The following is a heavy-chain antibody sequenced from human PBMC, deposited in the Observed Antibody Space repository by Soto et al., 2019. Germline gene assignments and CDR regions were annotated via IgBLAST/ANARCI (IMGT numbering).Heavy chain of an antibody. CDR2: MSGSGGST. V-gene: IGHV3-23*01. CDR3: GKSKILSWLEP. D-gene: IGHD3-16*01. J-gene: IGHJ5*02. CDR1: GFSFSSYA. Sequence: PGGSLRLSCAASGFSFSSYAMSWVRHAPGKALEWVSAMSGSGGSTYSAESVEGRFTLCRYNSKIALYLKMNSLTAEDTAVYDSGKSKILSWLEPWAQATLVNGS.